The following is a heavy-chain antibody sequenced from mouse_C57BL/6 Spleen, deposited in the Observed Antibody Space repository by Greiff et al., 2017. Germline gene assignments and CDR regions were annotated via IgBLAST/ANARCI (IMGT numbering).Heavy chain of an antibody. CDR1: GFNIKDYY. CDR3: AREYYGSYVGYFDV. V-gene: IGHV1-64*01. D-gene: IGHD2-1*01. Sequence: QVQLQQSGAELVKPGASVKLSCTASGFNIKDYYLHWVKQRTEQGLEWIGMIHPTSGSTNYNEQFKSKATLTVDTSSSTAYMQLSSLSSEDSAVYYWAREYYGSYVGYFDVWGTGTTVTVSS. J-gene: IGHJ1*03. CDR2: IHPTSGST.